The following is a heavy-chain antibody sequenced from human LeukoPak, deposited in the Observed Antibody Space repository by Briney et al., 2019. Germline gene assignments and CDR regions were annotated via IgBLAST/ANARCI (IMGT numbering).Heavy chain of an antibody. Sequence: GGSLRLSCAASGFTFSSYEVNWVRQAPGKGLEWVSYISSSGSTIYYADSVKGRFTISRDNAKNSPYLQMNSLRAEDTAVYYCATDRPGGKYGSGSYYEENDAFDIWGQGTMVTVSS. CDR2: ISSSGSTI. J-gene: IGHJ3*02. CDR1: GFTFSSYE. V-gene: IGHV3-48*03. CDR3: ATDRPGGKYGSGSYYEENDAFDI. D-gene: IGHD3-10*01.